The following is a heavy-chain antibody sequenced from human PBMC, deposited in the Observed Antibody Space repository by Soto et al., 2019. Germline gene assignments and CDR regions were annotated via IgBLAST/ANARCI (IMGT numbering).Heavy chain of an antibody. CDR3: ASGSYSSSWYPYSYYGMDV. J-gene: IGHJ6*02. V-gene: IGHV1-69*13. D-gene: IGHD6-13*01. CDR1: GGTFSSYA. CDR2: IIPIFGTA. Sequence: AAVKVSCKASGGTFSSYAISWVRQARGQGLEWMGGIIPIFGTANYAQKFHGRVTITADESTSAAYMELSSLRSEDTAVYYCASGSYSSSWYPYSYYGMDVWGQGTTVTVSS.